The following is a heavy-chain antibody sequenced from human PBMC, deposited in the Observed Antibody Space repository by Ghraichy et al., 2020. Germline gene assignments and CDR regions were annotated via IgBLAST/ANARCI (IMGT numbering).Heavy chain of an antibody. Sequence: GESLNISCKVSGYSFPHYWIGWVRQMPGKGLEWMGIIYPGDSGTRYSPSFQGQVTFSADKSISAAYLQWSSLRASDTAIYYCARLEFDFWSGYVGDFWGQGTLVTVSS. J-gene: IGHJ4*02. CDR3: ARLEFDFWSGYVGDF. V-gene: IGHV5-51*01. CDR1: GYSFPHYW. CDR2: IYPGDSGT. D-gene: IGHD3-3*01.